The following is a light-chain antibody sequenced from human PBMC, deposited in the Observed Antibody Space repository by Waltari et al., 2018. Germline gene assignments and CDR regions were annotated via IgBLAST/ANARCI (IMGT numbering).Light chain of an antibody. J-gene: IGLJ1*01. CDR3: AGWDDTLNGPL. Sequence: QSVLTQPPSASGTPGQRVTISCSGGSSNIGSNAVSWYQQPPGAAPKALIHRNNQRPSGVPDRFAGSKSGTSASLAISGLQSEDEADYYCAGWDDTLNGPLFGTGTKVTVL. V-gene: IGLV1-44*01. CDR1: SSNIGSNA. CDR2: RNN.